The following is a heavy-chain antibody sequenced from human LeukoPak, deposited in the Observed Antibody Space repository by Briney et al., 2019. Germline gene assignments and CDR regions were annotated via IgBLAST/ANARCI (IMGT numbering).Heavy chain of an antibody. D-gene: IGHD2-15*01. CDR3: ARGSLAPDY. Sequence: SETLSLTCTVSGASLSNYYWSWIRQPAGKGLELIGRIHTSGSTNYNPSFKSRVTMSVDTSKNQFSLNLSSVTAADTAMYYCARGSLAPDYWGQGTLVTVSS. J-gene: IGHJ4*02. CDR1: GASLSNYY. CDR2: IHTSGST. V-gene: IGHV4-4*07.